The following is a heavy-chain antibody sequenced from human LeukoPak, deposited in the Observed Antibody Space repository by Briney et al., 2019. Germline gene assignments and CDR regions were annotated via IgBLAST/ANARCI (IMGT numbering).Heavy chain of an antibody. Sequence: ASVTVSCKASGYTFTSYGISWVRQAPGQGLEWMGWISANNGDTDYPPKLQDRVTMTTDTYTSTAYMELRSLRSDDTAMYYCARESHETREDYWGQGTLVTVSS. CDR1: GYTFTSYG. V-gene: IGHV1-18*01. D-gene: IGHD1-1*01. J-gene: IGHJ4*02. CDR2: ISANNGDT. CDR3: ARESHETREDY.